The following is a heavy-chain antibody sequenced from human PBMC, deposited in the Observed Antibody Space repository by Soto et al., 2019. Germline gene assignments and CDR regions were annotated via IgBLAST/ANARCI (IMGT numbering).Heavy chain of an antibody. D-gene: IGHD3-22*01. J-gene: IGHJ4*02. CDR2: TYYRSKWFN. Sequence: QVQLQQSGPGLVKPSQTLSLTCAISGDSVSSNSATWNWIRQSPSGGLEWLGRTYYRSKWFNEYAVSVESRITINPDTSKNQFSLQLNSVTPEDTAVYYCSRGLVITIPSADFAFWDQGVLVTVSS. CDR1: GDSVSSNSAT. CDR3: SRGLVITIPSADFAF. V-gene: IGHV6-1*01.